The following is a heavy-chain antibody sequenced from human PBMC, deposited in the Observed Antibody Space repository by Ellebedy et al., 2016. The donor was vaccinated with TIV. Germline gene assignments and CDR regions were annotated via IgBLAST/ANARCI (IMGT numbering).Heavy chain of an antibody. Sequence: SQTLSLTCXISGDSVSSNSAAWNWIRQSPSRGLEWLGRTYYRSKWYNDYAVSVKSRITINLDTSKNQFSLQLNSVTPEDTAVYYCARAADSAAGTWLGYYYGMDVWGQGTTVTVSS. CDR1: GDSVSSNSAA. J-gene: IGHJ6*02. CDR2: TYYRSKWYN. V-gene: IGHV6-1*01. CDR3: ARAADSAAGTWLGYYYGMDV. D-gene: IGHD6-13*01.